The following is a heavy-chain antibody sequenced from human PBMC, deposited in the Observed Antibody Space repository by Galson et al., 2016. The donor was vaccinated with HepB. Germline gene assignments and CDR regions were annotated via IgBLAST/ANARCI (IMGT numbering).Heavy chain of an antibody. V-gene: IGHV3-11*06. J-gene: IGHJ4*02. CDR1: GFTFSNYY. CDR2: ISNSGSYT. D-gene: IGHD1-1*01. Sequence: SLRLSCAASGFTFSNYYMTWIRQAPGKGLEWISYISNSGSYTNYADSVKGRFTISRDNAKNSLYLQMNSLRAEDTAVYYCARDAVGSQNDFDYWGQGTLVTDSS. CDR3: ARDAVGSQNDFDY.